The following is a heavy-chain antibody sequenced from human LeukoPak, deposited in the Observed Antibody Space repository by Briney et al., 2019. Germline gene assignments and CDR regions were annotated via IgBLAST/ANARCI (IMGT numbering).Heavy chain of an antibody. Sequence: SGGSLRLSCAASGFTFSSYAMHWVRQAPGKGLEWVAVISYDGSNKYYADSVKGRFTISRDNSKNTLHLQMNSLRAEDTAVYYCARSGALGDVWGSYRYYFDYWGQGTLVTVSS. CDR2: ISYDGSNK. V-gene: IGHV3-30-3*01. CDR3: ARSGALGDVWGSYRYYFDY. CDR1: GFTFSSYA. J-gene: IGHJ4*02. D-gene: IGHD3-16*02.